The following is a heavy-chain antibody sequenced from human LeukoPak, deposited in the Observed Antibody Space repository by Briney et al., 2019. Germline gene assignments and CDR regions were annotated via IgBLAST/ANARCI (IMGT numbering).Heavy chain of an antibody. CDR3: ARGYDFWSGYWFGRYYFDY. J-gene: IGHJ4*02. V-gene: IGHV4-34*01. D-gene: IGHD3-3*01. Sequence: SETLSLTCAVYGGSFSGYYWSWIRQPPGKGLEWIGEINHSGSTNYNPSLKSRVTISVDTSKNQFSLELSSVTAADTAVYYCARGYDFWSGYWFGRYYFDYWGQGTLVTVSS. CDR2: INHSGST. CDR1: GGSFSGYY.